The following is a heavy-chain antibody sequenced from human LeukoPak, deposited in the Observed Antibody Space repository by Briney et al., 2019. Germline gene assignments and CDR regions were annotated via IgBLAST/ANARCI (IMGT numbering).Heavy chain of an antibody. J-gene: IGHJ3*02. CDR2: IYYSGST. Sequence: SQTLSLTCTVSGGSISNGGYYWSWIRQHPGKGLEWIGYIYYSGSTYYNPSLKSRVTISVDTSKNQFSLKLSSVTAADTAVYYCARLEHAAFDIWGQGTMVTVSS. V-gene: IGHV4-31*03. CDR3: ARLEHAAFDI. CDR1: GGSISNGGYY. D-gene: IGHD1/OR15-1a*01.